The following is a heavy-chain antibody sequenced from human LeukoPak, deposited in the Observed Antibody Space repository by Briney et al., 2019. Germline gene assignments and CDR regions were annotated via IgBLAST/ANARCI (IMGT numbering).Heavy chain of an antibody. D-gene: IGHD1-26*01. Sequence: SETLSLTCTVSGGSISSYYWSWIRQPPGKGLEWIGYIYYSGSTYYNPSLKSRVTMSVDTSKNQFSLKLSSVTAADTAAYYCAREQPIGIVGAIHQGFDYWGQGTLVTVSS. CDR3: AREQPIGIVGAIHQGFDY. CDR1: GGSISSYY. CDR2: IYYSGST. J-gene: IGHJ4*02. V-gene: IGHV4-59*12.